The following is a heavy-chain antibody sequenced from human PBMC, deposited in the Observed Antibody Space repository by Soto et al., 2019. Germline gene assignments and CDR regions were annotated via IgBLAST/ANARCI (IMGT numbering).Heavy chain of an antibody. D-gene: IGHD2-2*01. CDR1: GHTFTSYD. Sequence: QVQLVQSGAEVKKPGASVKVSCKASGHTFTSYDINWVRQATGQGLEWMGWMNPNSGNTGYAQKIQGRVTMTRNTSISTAYMDLNSLRSDDTAVYCCAREMPKGGMDVWGKGTTVTVSS. V-gene: IGHV1-8*01. CDR3: AREMPKGGMDV. J-gene: IGHJ6*04. CDR2: MNPNSGNT.